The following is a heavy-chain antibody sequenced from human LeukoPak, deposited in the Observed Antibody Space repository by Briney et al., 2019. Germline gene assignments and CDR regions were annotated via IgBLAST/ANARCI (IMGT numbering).Heavy chain of an antibody. CDR1: GFTFSNYW. Sequence: GGSLRLSCAAPGFTFSNYWVHWVRQAPGKGLVWVARINRDGSTTKYADSVKGRFTVSRDNAKNTLNLQMNSLRAEDTAVYYCARDKKSGESSEIDYWGQGTLVTVSS. CDR3: ARDKKSGESSEIDY. D-gene: IGHD3-10*01. J-gene: IGHJ4*02. CDR2: INRDGSTT. V-gene: IGHV3-74*03.